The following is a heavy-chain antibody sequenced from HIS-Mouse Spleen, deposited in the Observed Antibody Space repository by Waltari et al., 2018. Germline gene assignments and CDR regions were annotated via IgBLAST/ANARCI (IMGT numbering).Heavy chain of an antibody. CDR2: IYYSGST. V-gene: IGHV4-39*07. CDR3: AREIPYSSSWYDWYFDL. D-gene: IGHD6-13*01. CDR1: GGSISSSSSY. Sequence: QLQLQESCPGLVKPSETLSLTCTVSGGSISSSSSYWAWIRQPPGKGLEWIGSIYYSGSTYYNPSLKSRVTISVDTSKNQFSLKLSSVTAADTAVYYCAREIPYSSSWYDWYFDLWGRGTLVTVSS. J-gene: IGHJ2*01.